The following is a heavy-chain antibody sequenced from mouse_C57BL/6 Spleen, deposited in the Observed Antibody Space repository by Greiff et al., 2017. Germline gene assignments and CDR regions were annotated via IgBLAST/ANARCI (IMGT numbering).Heavy chain of an antibody. V-gene: IGHV1-50*01. CDR2: IDPSDSYT. J-gene: IGHJ2*01. CDR1: GYTFTSYW. CDR3: ARWGAFDY. Sequence: QVQLQQPGAELVKPGASVKLSCKASGYTFTSYWMQWVKQRPGQGLEWIGEIDPSDSYTNYNQKLKGKATLTVDTSSSTAYMQLLSLTSEDSAVYNCARWGAFDYWGQGTTLTVSS.